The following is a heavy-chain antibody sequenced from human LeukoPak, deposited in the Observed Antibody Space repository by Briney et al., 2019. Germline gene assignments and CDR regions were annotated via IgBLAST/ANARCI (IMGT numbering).Heavy chain of an antibody. Sequence: ASVKVSCKASGYTFTSYYMHWVRQAPGQGLEWMGIINPSGGSTSYAQKFQGRVTMTRNTSTSTVYMELSSLRSEDTAVYYCARERRGGYDVDYWGQGTLVTVSS. V-gene: IGHV1-46*01. D-gene: IGHD5-12*01. CDR3: ARERRGGYDVDY. CDR1: GYTFTSYY. J-gene: IGHJ4*02. CDR2: INPSGGST.